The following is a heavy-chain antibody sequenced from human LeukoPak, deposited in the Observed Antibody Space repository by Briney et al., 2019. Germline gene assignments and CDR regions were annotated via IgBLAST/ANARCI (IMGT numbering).Heavy chain of an antibody. Sequence: SETLSLTCTVSGDSISSYYWSWIRQPPGKGLEWIGYIYDSGKTNYNASLISRVTISVDTSKNQFSLKLTSVTPADTAVYYCARGGGTLDYWGQGTLVTFSS. J-gene: IGHJ4*02. V-gene: IGHV4-59*01. CDR3: ARGGGTLDY. D-gene: IGHD3-16*01. CDR2: IYDSGKT. CDR1: GDSISSYY.